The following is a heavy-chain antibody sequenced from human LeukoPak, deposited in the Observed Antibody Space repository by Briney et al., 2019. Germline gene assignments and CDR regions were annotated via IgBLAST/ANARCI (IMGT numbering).Heavy chain of an antibody. V-gene: IGHV3-21*01. CDR1: GFTFSSYS. Sequence: GGSLRLSCEVSGFTFSSYSINWVHQAPGNGLEWLSSISSSSSYIYYAESVKGRFTISRDNAKNSLYLQMNSLRAEDTAVYYCAELGITMIGGVWGKGTTVTISS. D-gene: IGHD3-10*02. CDR3: AELGITMIGGV. CDR2: ISSSSSYI. J-gene: IGHJ6*04.